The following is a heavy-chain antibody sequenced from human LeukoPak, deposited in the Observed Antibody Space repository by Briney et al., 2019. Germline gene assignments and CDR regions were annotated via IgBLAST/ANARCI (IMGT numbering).Heavy chain of an antibody. CDR3: ARDLDLVQGVIAC. Sequence: PSQTLSLTCTVSGGSISSGGYYWCWIRQHPGKGLEWIGYIYYSGSTYYNPSLKSRVTISVDTSKNQFSLKLSSVTAADTAVYYCARDLDLVQGVIACWGQGTLVTVSS. CDR1: GGSISSGGYY. V-gene: IGHV4-31*03. D-gene: IGHD3-10*01. J-gene: IGHJ4*02. CDR2: IYYSGST.